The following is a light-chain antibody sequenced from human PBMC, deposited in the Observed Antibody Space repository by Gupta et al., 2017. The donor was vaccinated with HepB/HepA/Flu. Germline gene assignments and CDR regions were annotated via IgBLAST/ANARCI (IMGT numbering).Light chain of an antibody. Sequence: QSVLTQPLSASETPGQRVTISCSGSSSNIGSNTVNWYQQLPGTAPKLLIYSNDERHSGVPDRGSGSKSGTSAAVAISGLQSEEEADYYCAAWDDSRNDHYVFGTGTKVTVL. CDR3: AAWDDSRNDHYV. CDR1: SSNIGSNT. J-gene: IGLJ1*01. V-gene: IGLV1-44*01. CDR2: SND.